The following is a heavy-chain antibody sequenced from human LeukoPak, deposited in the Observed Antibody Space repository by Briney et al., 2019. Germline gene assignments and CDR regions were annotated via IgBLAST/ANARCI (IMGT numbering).Heavy chain of an antibody. D-gene: IGHD2-2*01. V-gene: IGHV4-34*01. J-gene: IGHJ4*02. CDR2: INHSGST. Sequence: SETLSLTCAVYGGSFSVYYWSWIRQPPGKGLEWIGEINHSGSTNYNPSLKSRVTISVDTSKNQFSLKLSSVTAADTAVYYCARGQWGSSTSCYKYWGQGTLVTVSS. CDR1: GGSFSVYY. CDR3: ARGQWGSSTSCYKY.